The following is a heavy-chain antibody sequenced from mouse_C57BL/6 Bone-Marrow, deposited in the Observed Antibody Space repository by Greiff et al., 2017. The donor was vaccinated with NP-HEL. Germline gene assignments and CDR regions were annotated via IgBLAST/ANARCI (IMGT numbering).Heavy chain of an antibody. CDR3: ASHYGSSYGFAY. D-gene: IGHD1-1*01. J-gene: IGHJ3*01. CDR1: GYTFTSYG. V-gene: IGHV1-81*01. Sequence: QVQLQQSGAELARPGASVKLSCKASGYTFTSYGISWVKQRTGQGLEWIGESYPRSGNTYYNEKFKGKATLTADKSSSTAYMELRSLTSEDSAVYFCASHYGSSYGFAYWGQGTLVTVSA. CDR2: SYPRSGNT.